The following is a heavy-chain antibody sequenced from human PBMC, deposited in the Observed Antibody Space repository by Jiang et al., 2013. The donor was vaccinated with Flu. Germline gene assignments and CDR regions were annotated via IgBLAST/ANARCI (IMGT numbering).Heavy chain of an antibody. D-gene: IGHD5-12*01. Sequence: KPTQTLTLTCTFSGFSLSTSGMCVSWIRQPPGKALEWLARIDWDDDKYYSTSLKTRLTISKDTSKNQVVLTMTNMDPVDTATYYCARTPGTPHYSGYETWGQGTLVTVSS. CDR3: ARTPGTPHYSGYET. CDR2: IDWDDDK. J-gene: IGHJ5*02. CDR1: GFSLSTSGMC. V-gene: IGHV2-70*11.